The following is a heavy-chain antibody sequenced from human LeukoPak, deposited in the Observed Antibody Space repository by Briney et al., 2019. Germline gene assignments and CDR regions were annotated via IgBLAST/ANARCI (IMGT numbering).Heavy chain of an antibody. CDR2: IYSGGST. CDR1: GFTVSSNY. V-gene: IGHV3-53*01. Sequence: QPGGSLRLSCAASGFTVSSNYMNWVRQAPGKGLEWVSVIYSGGSTYYADSVKGRFTISRDNSKNTLFLQMNSLRAEDTAVYCCAREAVTRNYFDYWGQGTLVTVSS. CDR3: AREAVTRNYFDY. J-gene: IGHJ4*02. D-gene: IGHD4-17*01.